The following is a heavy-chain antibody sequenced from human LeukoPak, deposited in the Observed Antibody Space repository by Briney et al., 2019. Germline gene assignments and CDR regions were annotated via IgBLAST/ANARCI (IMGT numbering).Heavy chain of an antibody. J-gene: IGHJ4*02. V-gene: IGHV3-30*03. D-gene: IGHD3-22*01. CDR2: ISYDGSNK. CDR1: GFTFSSYG. Sequence: GGSLRLSCAASGFTFSSYGMHWVRQAPGKGLEWVAVISYDGSNKYYADSVKGRFTISRDNSKNTLYLQMNSLRAEDTAVYYCARDMGYYYDSSGYNMFDYWGQGTLVTVSS. CDR3: ARDMGYYYDSSGYNMFDY.